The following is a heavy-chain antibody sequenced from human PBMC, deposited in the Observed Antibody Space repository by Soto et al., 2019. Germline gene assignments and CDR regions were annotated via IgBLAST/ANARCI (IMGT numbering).Heavy chain of an antibody. CDR1: GGSVSSYS. Sequence: GDSVKGSCNSYGGSVSSYSMSWVRQAPGQGLEWMGGIIPVFQTAYYTQKFKDRVTMTTDKSTSTAYMELRSLRSDDTAVYHCARGGDPYFDSSGYLPGVVYYFDYWGQGTLVTVSS. D-gene: IGHD3-22*01. CDR2: IIPVFQTA. J-gene: IGHJ4*02. CDR3: ARGGDPYFDSSGYLPGVVYYFDY. V-gene: IGHV1-69*05.